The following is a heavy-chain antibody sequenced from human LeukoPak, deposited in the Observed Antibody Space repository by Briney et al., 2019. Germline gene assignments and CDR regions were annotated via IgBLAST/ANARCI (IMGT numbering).Heavy chain of an antibody. V-gene: IGHV3-23*01. CDR1: GFTFSSYA. Sequence: PGGSLRLSCAASGFTFSSYAMSWVRQAPGKGLEWVSAISGSGGSTYYADSVKGRFTISRDNSKNTLYLQMNSLRAEDTAVYYCAKPPGAHYGSGYDYWGQGTLVTVSS. J-gene: IGHJ4*02. CDR3: AKPPGAHYGSGYDY. D-gene: IGHD3-10*01. CDR2: ISGSGGST.